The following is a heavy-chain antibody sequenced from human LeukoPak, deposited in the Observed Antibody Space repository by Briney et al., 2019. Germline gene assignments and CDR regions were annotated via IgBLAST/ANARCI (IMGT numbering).Heavy chain of an antibody. CDR2: IKSDGSTT. CDR1: GFTFSSYW. Sequence: PGGSLRLSCAASGFTFSSYWMHWVRQAPGKGLVWVSRIKSDGSTTTYADSVKGRFTISRDNAKNTLYLQMNSLRAEDTAVYYCARPRSASCSSTSCSHYYFDYWGQGTLVTVSS. V-gene: IGHV3-74*01. CDR3: ARPRSASCSSTSCSHYYFDY. J-gene: IGHJ4*02. D-gene: IGHD2-2*01.